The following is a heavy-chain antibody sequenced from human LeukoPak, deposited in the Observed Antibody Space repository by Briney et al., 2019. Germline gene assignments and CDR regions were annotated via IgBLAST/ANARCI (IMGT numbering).Heavy chain of an antibody. J-gene: IGHJ4*02. Sequence: GGSLRLSCAASGFTFSSYWMSWVRQAPGKGLEWVANIKQDGSEKYYVDSVKGRFTISRDNAKNSLYLQMNSLRAEDTAVYYCAREGLRFLDLPPYYFDYWGQGPLVTASP. V-gene: IGHV3-7*01. D-gene: IGHD3-3*01. CDR1: GFTFSSYW. CDR3: AREGLRFLDLPPYYFDY. CDR2: IKQDGSEK.